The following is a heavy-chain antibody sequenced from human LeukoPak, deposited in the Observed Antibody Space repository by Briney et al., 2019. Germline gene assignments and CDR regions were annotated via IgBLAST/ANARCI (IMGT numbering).Heavy chain of an antibody. Sequence: GGSLRLSCAASGFTFSDHYMSWIRQAPGKGLEWVSYISSSGSTIYYADSVKGRFTISRDNAKNSLYLQMNSLRAEDTAVYYCARVSSSGWYDFNWFDPWGQGTLVTVSS. J-gene: IGHJ5*02. CDR3: ARVSSSGWYDFNWFDP. CDR2: ISSSGSTI. V-gene: IGHV3-11*04. CDR1: GFTFSDHY. D-gene: IGHD6-19*01.